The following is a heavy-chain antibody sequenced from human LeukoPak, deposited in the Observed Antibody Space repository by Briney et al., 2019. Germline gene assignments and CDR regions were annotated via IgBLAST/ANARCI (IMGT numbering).Heavy chain of an antibody. Sequence: KPTETLSLTCTVSGGSISSYYWSWIRQPPGKGLEWIGYIYYSGSTNYNPPLKSRVTISVDTSKNQFSLKLSSVTAADTAVYYCARSYYYDSTGYFDYWGQGTLVTVSS. D-gene: IGHD3-22*01. J-gene: IGHJ4*02. CDR1: GGSISSYY. CDR2: IYYSGST. V-gene: IGHV4-59*01. CDR3: ARSYYYDSTGYFDY.